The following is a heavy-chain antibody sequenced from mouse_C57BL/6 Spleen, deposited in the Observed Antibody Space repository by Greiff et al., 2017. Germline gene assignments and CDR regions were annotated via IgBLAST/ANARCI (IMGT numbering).Heavy chain of an antibody. CDR2: IHPNSGST. CDR1: GYTFTSYW. J-gene: IGHJ2*01. CDR3: AREGVITTVVPDY. V-gene: IGHV1-64*01. D-gene: IGHD1-1*01. Sequence: QVQLQQPGAELVKPGASVKLSCKASGYTFTSYWMHWVKQRPGQGLEWIGMIHPNSGSTNYNEKFKSKATLTVDKSSSTAYMQLSSLTSEDSAVYYCAREGVITTVVPDYWGQGTTLTVSS.